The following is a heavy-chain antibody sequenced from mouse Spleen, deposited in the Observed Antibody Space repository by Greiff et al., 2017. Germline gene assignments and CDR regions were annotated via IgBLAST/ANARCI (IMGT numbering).Heavy chain of an antibody. CDR1: GFNIKDYY. CDR3: TPIYYGNLYAMDY. J-gene: IGHJ4*01. V-gene: IGHV14-1*01. Sequence: VQLQQPGAELVRPGASVKLSCTASGFNIKDYYMHWVKQRPEQGLEWIGRIDPEDGDTEYAPKFQGKATMTADTSSNTAYLQLSSLTSEDTAVYYCTPIYYGNLYAMDYWGQGTSVTVSS. CDR2: IDPEDGDT. D-gene: IGHD2-1*01.